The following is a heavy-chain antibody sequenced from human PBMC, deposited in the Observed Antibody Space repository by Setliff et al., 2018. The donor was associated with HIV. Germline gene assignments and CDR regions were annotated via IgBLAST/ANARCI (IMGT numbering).Heavy chain of an antibody. CDR2: ISGSGGST. Sequence: PGGSLRLSCAASGFTFSSYAMSWVRQAPGKGLERVSAISGSGGSTDYAESVKGRFRISRSNSRNTVSLLLTSLRVEDTAVYYCAKEGAVTTTGAFLDHWGQGTLVTVSS. D-gene: IGHD4-17*01. J-gene: IGHJ4*02. CDR1: GFTFSSYA. CDR3: AKEGAVTTTGAFLDH. V-gene: IGHV3-23*01.